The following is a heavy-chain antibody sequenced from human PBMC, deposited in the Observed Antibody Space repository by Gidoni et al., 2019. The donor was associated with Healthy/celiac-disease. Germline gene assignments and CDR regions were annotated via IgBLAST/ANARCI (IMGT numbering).Heavy chain of an antibody. CDR3: AAAELKGIAVADTPVFDY. V-gene: IGHV4-34*01. CDR2: INHSGST. J-gene: IGHJ4*02. D-gene: IGHD6-19*01. CDR1: GGSFSGYY. Sequence: QVQLQQWGAGLLKPSETLSLTCAVYGGSFSGYYWSWIRQPPGKGLEWIGEINHSGSTNYNPSLKSRVTISVDTSKNQFSLKLSSVTAADTAVYYCAAAELKGIAVADTPVFDYWGQGTLVTVSS.